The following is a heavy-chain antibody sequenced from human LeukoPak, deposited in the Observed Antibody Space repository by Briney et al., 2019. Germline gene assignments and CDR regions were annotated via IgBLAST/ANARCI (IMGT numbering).Heavy chain of an antibody. CDR1: GFTFSDYY. D-gene: IGHD5-24*01. J-gene: IGHJ4*02. Sequence: GGSLRLSCAASGFTFSDYYMSWIRQAPGKGLEWVSYISSSGSTIYYADSVKGRFTISRDNAKNSLYLQMNSLRAEDTAVYYCAKDDRWLQFCCWGQGTLVTVSA. CDR3: AKDDRWLQFCC. CDR2: ISSSGSTI. V-gene: IGHV3-11*01.